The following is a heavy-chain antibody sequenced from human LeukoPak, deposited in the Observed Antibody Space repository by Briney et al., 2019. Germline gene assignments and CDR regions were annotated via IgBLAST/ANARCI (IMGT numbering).Heavy chain of an antibody. D-gene: IGHD2-21*02. CDR1: GGSISDYY. J-gene: IGHJ4*01. CDR3: SRLSPVETTAWALDY. V-gene: IGHV4-59*08. Sequence: SETLSLTCSVSGGSISDYYWTWIRQPPGKGLEWVGNFYYSGNTDYNPSLKSRVTMSLDTSKNQFSLKVRSVTAADTAVYYCSRLSPVETTAWALDYWGHGTLVTVSS. CDR2: FYYSGNT.